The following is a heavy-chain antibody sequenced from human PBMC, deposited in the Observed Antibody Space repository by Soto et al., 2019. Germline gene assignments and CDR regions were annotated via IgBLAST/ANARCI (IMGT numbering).Heavy chain of an antibody. CDR3: ARYHYYDSNGLLYYFDY. D-gene: IGHD3-22*01. CDR2: IIPIFGTA. V-gene: IGHV1-69*13. J-gene: IGHJ4*02. CDR1: GGTFSSYA. Sequence: SVKVSCKASGGTFSSYAISWVRQAPGQGLEWMGGIIPIFGTANYAQKFQGRVTITADESTSTAYMELSSLRSEDTAVYYCARYHYYDSNGLLYYFDYWGQGTLVTVSS.